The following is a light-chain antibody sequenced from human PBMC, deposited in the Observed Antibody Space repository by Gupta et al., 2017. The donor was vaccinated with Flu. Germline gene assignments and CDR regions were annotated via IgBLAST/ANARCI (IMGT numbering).Light chain of an antibody. CDR3: QQYHSIPWT. J-gene: IGKJ1*01. V-gene: IGKV4-1*01. CDR2: WAS. Sequence: KFKSSQSVLCSPDKGNDLAGYQQNAGQPPKVLIYWASTRESGVADRFSGSGAGSDFSLTINSLQAEDVAVYYCQQYHSIPWTFGQGTRVEIK. CDR1: QSVLCSPDKGND.